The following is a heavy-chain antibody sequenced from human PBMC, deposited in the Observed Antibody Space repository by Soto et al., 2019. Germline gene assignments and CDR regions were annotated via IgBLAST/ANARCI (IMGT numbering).Heavy chain of an antibody. Sequence: TSETLSLTCTVSGGSIRSSSDYWGRIRQPPGKGLEWIGSIYYSGSTYYNPSLKSRVTISVDTSKNQFSLKLSSVTAADTAVYYCARGTYYYDTSGYYYALDFDYWGQGTLVTSPQ. J-gene: IGHJ4*02. D-gene: IGHD3-22*01. CDR2: IYYSGST. CDR3: ARGTYYYDTSGYYYALDFDY. CDR1: GGSIRSSSDY. V-gene: IGHV4-39*01.